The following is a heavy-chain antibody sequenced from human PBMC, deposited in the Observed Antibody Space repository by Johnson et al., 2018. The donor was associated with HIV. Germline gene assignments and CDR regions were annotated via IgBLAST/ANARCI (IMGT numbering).Heavy chain of an antibody. CDR2: TSNDGTNT. J-gene: IGHJ3*02. V-gene: IGHV3-30*03. Sequence: VQLVESVGGLVQRGGSLRLSCVVSGFTFSSYGMHWVRQAPGKGLEWVAVTSNDGTNTYYADSVKGRFTISRDNSKNTLYLEMNSLRAEDTAVYYCARSCRDGYTCNAFDIWGQGTMVTVSS. CDR3: ARSCRDGYTCNAFDI. D-gene: IGHD5-24*01. CDR1: GFTFSSYG.